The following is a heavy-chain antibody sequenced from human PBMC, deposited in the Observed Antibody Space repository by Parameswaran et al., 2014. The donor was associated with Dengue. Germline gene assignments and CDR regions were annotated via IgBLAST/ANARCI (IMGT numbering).Heavy chain of an antibody. CDR3: TRDLPFSRSYYSGDV. J-gene: IGHJ6*01. D-gene: IGHD1-26*01. V-gene: IGHV1-18*01. Sequence: WVRQAPGQGLEWMGWISTHYGNTNYAQRFQGRVTLSTETSASTAYMELRSLTSDDTAMYYCTRDLPFSRSYYSGDVWGPRDHGHRLL. CDR2: ISTHYGNT.